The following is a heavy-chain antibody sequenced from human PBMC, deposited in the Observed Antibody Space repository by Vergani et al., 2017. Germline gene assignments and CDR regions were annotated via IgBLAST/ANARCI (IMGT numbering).Heavy chain of an antibody. CDR2: IYYSGLT. V-gene: IGHV4-39*01. Sequence: QLQLQQSGPGLVKPSKTLFLTCTVSADSISSGSYYWGWIRQPPGKSLEWIGSIYYSGLTYYNPSLKSRVAISVDTSKNQFSLKVTSVTAADTAVYFCARQRPGSGWSPGDFDDWGQGILVTVSS. CDR1: ADSISSGSYY. CDR3: ARQRPGSGWSPGDFDD. J-gene: IGHJ4*02. D-gene: IGHD6-19*01.